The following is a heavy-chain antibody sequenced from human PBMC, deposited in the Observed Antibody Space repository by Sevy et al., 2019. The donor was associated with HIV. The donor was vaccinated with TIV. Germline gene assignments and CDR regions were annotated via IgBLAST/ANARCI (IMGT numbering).Heavy chain of an antibody. CDR1: GFTFRSFS. V-gene: IGHV3-30*09. Sequence: GGSLRLSCAASGFTFRSFSMHWVRQAPGKWLEWVTTGSYDGSNTYYADSVKGRFAVFRDNSRNLLNLQMNNLRPEDTAVYYCALERLSSDVAEYFQNWGQGTPVTVSS. D-gene: IGHD1-1*01. CDR3: ALERLSSDVAEYFQN. CDR2: GSYDGSNT. J-gene: IGHJ1*01.